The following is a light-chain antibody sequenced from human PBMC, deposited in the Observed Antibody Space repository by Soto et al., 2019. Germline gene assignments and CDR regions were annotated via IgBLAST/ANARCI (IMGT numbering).Light chain of an antibody. V-gene: IGKV3-11*01. CDR1: QSVSSY. Sequence: EIVLTQSPATLSLSPGERATLSCRASQSVSSYLAWYQQKPGQAPRLLIYDASTRATGVPARCSGSGSGTDFTLTIRSLEPEDFAVYYCQQRSNWPLTFGGGTKVEIK. CDR3: QQRSNWPLT. J-gene: IGKJ4*01. CDR2: DAS.